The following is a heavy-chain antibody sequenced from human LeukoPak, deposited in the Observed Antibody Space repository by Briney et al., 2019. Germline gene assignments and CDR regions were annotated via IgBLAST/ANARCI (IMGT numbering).Heavy chain of an antibody. CDR3: ARGRKLPIGYYCYYMDV. CDR2: INHSWST. Sequence: SETLSLTCTVSGYSISNNFYWAWIRQSPGKGLEWIVSINHSWSTYYNPSLKSRVTISVDTSKNQFSLKLSSVTAADTAVYYCARGRKLPIGYYCYYMDVWGKGTTVTVSS. J-gene: IGHJ6*03. V-gene: IGHV4-38-2*02. CDR1: GYSISNNFY.